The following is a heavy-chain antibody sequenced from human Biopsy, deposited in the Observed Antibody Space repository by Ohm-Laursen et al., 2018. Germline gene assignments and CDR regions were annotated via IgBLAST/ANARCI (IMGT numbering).Heavy chain of an antibody. J-gene: IGHJ4*02. V-gene: IGHV1-18*01. Sequence: SSAKVSCQTSGYNFISYSINWVRQAPGPGLEWMGWIRPLNGDTKYGQKFQDRVTMTTDTSTSTVYMELTSLRSDDTAVYYCARGEVTFGELIVSLDSWGQGTLVTVSS. CDR2: IRPLNGDT. CDR3: ARGEVTFGELIVSLDS. D-gene: IGHD3-16*02. CDR1: GYNFISYS.